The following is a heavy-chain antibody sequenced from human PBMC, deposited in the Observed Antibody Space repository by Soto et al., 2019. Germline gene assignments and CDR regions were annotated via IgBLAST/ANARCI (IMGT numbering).Heavy chain of an antibody. CDR2: IYYSGST. CDR3: ARLRVAAAGRFDP. D-gene: IGHD6-13*01. CDR1: GFYISSYY. Sequence: SETLSLTCPFSGFYISSYYWSWIRQPPGKGLEWIGYIYYSGSTNYNPSLKSRVTISVDTSKNQFSLKLSSVTAADTAVYYCARLRVAAAGRFDPWGQGTLVTVSS. V-gene: IGHV4-59*08. J-gene: IGHJ5*02.